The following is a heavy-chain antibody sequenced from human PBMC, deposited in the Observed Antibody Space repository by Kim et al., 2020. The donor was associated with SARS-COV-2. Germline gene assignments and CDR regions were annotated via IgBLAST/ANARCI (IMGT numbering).Heavy chain of an antibody. D-gene: IGHD4-17*01. V-gene: IGHV3-33*06. CDR3: AKATNYGDYGFRYGMDV. J-gene: IGHJ6*02. CDR2: IWYDGSNK. Sequence: GGSLRLSCAASGFTFSSYGMHWVRQAPGQGLEWVAVIWYDGSNKYYADSVKGRFTISRDNSKNTLYLQMNSLRAEDTAVYYCAKATNYGDYGFRYGMDVWGQGTTVTVSS. CDR1: GFTFSSYG.